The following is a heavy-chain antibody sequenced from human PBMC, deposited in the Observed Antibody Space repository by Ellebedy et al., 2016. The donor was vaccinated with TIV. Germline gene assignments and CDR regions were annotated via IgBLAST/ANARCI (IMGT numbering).Heavy chain of an antibody. J-gene: IGHJ4*02. CDR1: GFPISNFW. Sequence: GESLKISCAASGFPISNFWMAWVRQAPGKGLQWVGNTKEDGSERYYVDSVRGRFTISRENAKNSLYLQMNSLRAEDTAVYYCAREKSGHKWNDGFDSWGQGTLVTVSS. CDR3: AREKSGHKWNDGFDS. V-gene: IGHV3-7*01. D-gene: IGHD1-1*01. CDR2: TKEDGSER.